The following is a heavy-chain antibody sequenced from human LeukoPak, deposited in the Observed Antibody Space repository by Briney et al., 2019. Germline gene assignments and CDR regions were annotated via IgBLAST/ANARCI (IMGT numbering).Heavy chain of an antibody. V-gene: IGHV4-38-2*02. J-gene: IGHJ5*02. D-gene: IGHD3-10*01. CDR3: ARSPHIWFAERDWFDP. CDR1: GYSISSGYY. CDR2: IYYSGST. Sequence: SETLSLTCTVSGYSISSGYYWVWIRQPPGKGLEWIGSIYYSGSTSYNPSLKSRVTMTVDTSKSQFSLKLSSVTAADTAVYFCARSPHIWFAERDWFDPWGQGTLVTVSS.